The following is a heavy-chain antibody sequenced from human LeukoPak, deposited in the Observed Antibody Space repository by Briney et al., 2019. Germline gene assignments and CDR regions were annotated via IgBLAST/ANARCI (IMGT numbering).Heavy chain of an antibody. D-gene: IGHD5-24*01. CDR1: GYTFTGYY. V-gene: IGHV1-2*02. Sequence: ASLKVSCKASGYTFTGYYMHWVRQAPGQGLEWMGWINPNSGGTNYAQKFQGRVTMTRDTSISTAYMELSRLRSDDTAVYYCAREDGRGYYYYMDVWGKGTTVTVSS. CDR3: AREDGRGYYYYMDV. J-gene: IGHJ6*03. CDR2: INPNSGGT.